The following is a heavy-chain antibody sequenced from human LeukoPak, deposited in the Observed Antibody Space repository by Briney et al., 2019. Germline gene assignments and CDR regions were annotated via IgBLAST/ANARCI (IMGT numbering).Heavy chain of an antibody. V-gene: IGHV1-46*01. D-gene: IGHD4-17*01. CDR3: ARGGNDYGDYDY. Sequence: ASVKVSCKTSGYTFTSYYMNWVRQAPGQGLEWMGTLNPSVGSTNYAQKFQGRVTMTRDTSTSTVFMELSSLRSEDTAIYYCARGGNDYGDYDYWGQGTLVTVSS. J-gene: IGHJ4*02. CDR2: LNPSVGST. CDR1: GYTFTSYY.